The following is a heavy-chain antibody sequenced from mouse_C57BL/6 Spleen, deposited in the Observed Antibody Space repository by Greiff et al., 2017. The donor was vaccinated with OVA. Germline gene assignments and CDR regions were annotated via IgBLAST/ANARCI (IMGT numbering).Heavy chain of an antibody. CDR3: TGGYGSADY. D-gene: IGHD1-1*01. V-gene: IGHV6-3*01. J-gene: IGHJ2*01. CDR1: GFTFSNYW. Sequence: EVKLMESGGGLVQPGGSMKLSCVASGFTFSNYWMNWVRQSPEKGLEWVAQIRLKSDNYATHYAESVKGRFTISRDDSKSSVYLQMNNLRAEDTGIYYCTGGYGSADYWGQGTTLTVSS. CDR2: IRLKSDNYAT.